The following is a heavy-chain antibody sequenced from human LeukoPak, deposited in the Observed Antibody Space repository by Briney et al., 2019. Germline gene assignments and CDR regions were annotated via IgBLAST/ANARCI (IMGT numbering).Heavy chain of an antibody. CDR2: ISWNSGSI. J-gene: IGHJ4*02. V-gene: IGHV3-9*01. CDR1: GFTFDDYA. Sequence: GGSLRLSCAASGFTFDDYAMHWVRQAPGKGLEWVLGISWNSGSIGYADSVKGPFTISRDNAKNSLYLQMNRLRAEDTALYYCAKDSDGSGSTFDYWGQGTLVTVSS. CDR3: AKDSDGSGSTFDY. D-gene: IGHD3-10*01.